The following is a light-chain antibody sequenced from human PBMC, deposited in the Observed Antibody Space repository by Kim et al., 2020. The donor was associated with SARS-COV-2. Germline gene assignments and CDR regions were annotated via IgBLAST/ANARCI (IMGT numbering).Light chain of an antibody. J-gene: IGKJ1*01. CDR1: QDIGTY. Sequence: DIQLTHSPPFLSASIRDRVTITCRASQDIGTYLAWYQQIPGKAPKLLIYRASTLQSGVPSRFSGSGSGTEFTLTINNLQPEDSAIYYCQQLNSYPWTFGQGTKVDIK. V-gene: IGKV1-9*01. CDR2: RAS. CDR3: QQLNSYPWT.